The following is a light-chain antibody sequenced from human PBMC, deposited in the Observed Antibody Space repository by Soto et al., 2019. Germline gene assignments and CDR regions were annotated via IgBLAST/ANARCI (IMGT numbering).Light chain of an antibody. CDR1: QSIGGY. CDR2: KAS. J-gene: IGKJ1*01. Sequence: DIQMTQSPSSLSASVGDRVTITCRASQSIGGYLNWYQQKPGKAPKLLIYKASTLESGVPSRFSGSGSGTDFTLTISRLQPEDFATYYCLQFYNFSWTFGQGTKVDIK. V-gene: IGKV1-39*01. CDR3: LQFYNFSWT.